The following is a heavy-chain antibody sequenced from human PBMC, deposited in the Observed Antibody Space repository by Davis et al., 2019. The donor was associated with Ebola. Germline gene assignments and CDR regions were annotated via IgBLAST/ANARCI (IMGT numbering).Heavy chain of an antibody. CDR1: GFIVSSNY. CDR3: ARDQVLISSGWHWYFDL. V-gene: IGHV3-74*01. D-gene: IGHD6-19*01. CDR2: INTDGTFI. J-gene: IGHJ2*01. Sequence: GESLKISCAASGFIVSSNYMSWVRQAPGKGLVWVSHINTDGTFIIDADSVKGRFTISRDNAKNTLYLQMNSLRAEDTAVYYCARDQVLISSGWHWYFDLWGRGTLVTVSS.